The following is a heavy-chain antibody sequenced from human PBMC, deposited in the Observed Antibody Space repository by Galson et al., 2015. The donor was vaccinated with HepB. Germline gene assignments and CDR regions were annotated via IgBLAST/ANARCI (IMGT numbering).Heavy chain of an antibody. V-gene: IGHV5-51*01. Sequence: QSGAEVKKPGESLKISCKGSGYSFTRYWIGWVRQMPGKGLEWMGIIYAGDSETRYSPSFQGRVTISADKSISTAYLQWSSLKASDTAIYYCARSSLAAGVTSDFWGQGTLVTVSS. CDR1: GYSFTRYW. J-gene: IGHJ4*02. CDR3: ARSSLAAGVTSDF. D-gene: IGHD6-13*01. CDR2: IYAGDSET.